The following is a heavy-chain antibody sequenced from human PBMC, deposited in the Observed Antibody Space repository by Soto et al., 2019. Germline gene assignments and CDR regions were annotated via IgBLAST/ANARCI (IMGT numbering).Heavy chain of an antibody. Sequence: QVQLVESGGGLVQPAGSLRLSCDASGFTFSDYYMSWIRQAPGKGLEWVSCISSSGSTIYYADYVKGRFTISRDNAKNSRYLQMICLRAEDTSLYYCVREERGMGNDWGQRTRVTVFS. CDR3: VREERGMGND. V-gene: IGHV3-11*04. CDR1: GFTFSDYY. D-gene: IGHD1-1*01. J-gene: IGHJ1*01. CDR2: ISSSGSTI.